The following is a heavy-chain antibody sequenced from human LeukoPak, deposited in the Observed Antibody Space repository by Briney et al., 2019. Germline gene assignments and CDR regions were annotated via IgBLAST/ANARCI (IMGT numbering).Heavy chain of an antibody. J-gene: IGHJ5*02. CDR3: ARADVNNWFDP. Sequence: PSETLSLTCTVSGGSINSYYWSWLRQPPGKGLEWLGYIYYSGSTNYNPSLKSRVTISVDTSKNQFSLKLSSVTAADTAVYYCARADVNNWFDPWGQGTLVTVSS. V-gene: IGHV4-59*01. CDR1: GGSINSYY. CDR2: IYYSGST.